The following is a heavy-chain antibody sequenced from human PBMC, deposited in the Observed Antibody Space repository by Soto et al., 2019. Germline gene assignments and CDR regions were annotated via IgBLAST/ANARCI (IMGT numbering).Heavy chain of an antibody. V-gene: IGHV4-39*01. D-gene: IGHD6-19*01. CDR3: ASIAVSGHCGMDV. Sequence: KTSETLSLTCTFSVDSINSSSYYCGWIRQPPGKGLEWIGSIFYSDYTYYNPSLRSRVSMSIDTSNNQFSLRLTSVTATDTAVYYCASIAVSGHCGMDVWGQGTTVTVSS. J-gene: IGHJ6*01. CDR1: VDSINSSSYY. CDR2: IFYSDYT.